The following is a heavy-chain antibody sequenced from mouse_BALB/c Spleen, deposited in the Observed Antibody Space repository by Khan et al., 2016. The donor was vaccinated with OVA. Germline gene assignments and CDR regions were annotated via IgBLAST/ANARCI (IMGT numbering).Heavy chain of an antibody. D-gene: IGHD1-1*01. J-gene: IGHJ3*01. Sequence: EVELVESGGDLVKPGGSLKLSCAASGFTFSTYGMSWVRQTPDKRLEWVAAISSGGSYTYYPDSVKGRFTISRDNAKNTLYLQMSSLKSEDTAMYYCTRLAYYYNSEGFDYWGQGILVTVSA. V-gene: IGHV5-6*01. CDR2: ISSGGSYT. CDR3: TRLAYYYNSEGFDY. CDR1: GFTFSTYG.